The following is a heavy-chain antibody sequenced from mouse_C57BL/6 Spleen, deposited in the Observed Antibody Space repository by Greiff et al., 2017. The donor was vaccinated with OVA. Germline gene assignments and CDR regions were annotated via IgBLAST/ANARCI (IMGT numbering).Heavy chain of an antibody. J-gene: IGHJ4*01. CDR2: IWTGGGT. CDR1: GFSLTSYA. CDR3: ATLYGYDEGGYAMDY. D-gene: IGHD2-2*01. V-gene: IGHV2-9-1*01. Sequence: QVQLKESGPGLVAPSQSLSITCTVSGFSLTSYAISWVRQPPGKGLEWLGVIWTGGGTNYNSALKSRLSLSKDNSKSQVCLKMNSRQTENTARYYCATLYGYDEGGYAMDYWGQGTSVTVSS.